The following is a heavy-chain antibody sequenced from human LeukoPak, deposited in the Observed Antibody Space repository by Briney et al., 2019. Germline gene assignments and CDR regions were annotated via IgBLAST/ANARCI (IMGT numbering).Heavy chain of an antibody. D-gene: IGHD3-3*01. CDR2: ISGGSEST. Sequence: GGSLRLSCAASGFTFSNYAMSWVRQAPGKGLEWVSSISGGSESTAYAGSVKGRLTISRDNPKNMLYMQMNSLRVEDTAVYYCAKELWSGYHNPFDSWGQGTLVTVSS. CDR1: GFTFSNYA. V-gene: IGHV3-23*01. J-gene: IGHJ4*02. CDR3: AKELWSGYHNPFDS.